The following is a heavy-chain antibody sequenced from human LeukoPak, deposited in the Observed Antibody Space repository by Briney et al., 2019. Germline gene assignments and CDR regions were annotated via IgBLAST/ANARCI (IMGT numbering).Heavy chain of an antibody. D-gene: IGHD3-16*01. V-gene: IGHV3-23*01. CDR1: GFTFSSFT. J-gene: IGHJ5*02. CDR2: IGGRGGST. CDR3: GKEWGA. Sequence: PGGSLRLSCAASGFTFSSFTMTWVRQAPGKGLEWVSAIGGRGGSTYYADSLEGRFTIARDNSKDMVYLQMNSLKVEDTAIYYCGKEWGAWGQGTKVTVSS.